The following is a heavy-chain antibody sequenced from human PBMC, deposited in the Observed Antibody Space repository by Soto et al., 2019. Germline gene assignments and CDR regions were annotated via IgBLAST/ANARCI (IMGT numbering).Heavy chain of an antibody. CDR2: ISLYSDGT. J-gene: IGHJ2*01. V-gene: IGHV1-18*01. CDR3: ARGMGRYFDL. CDR1: GYTFSNYG. D-gene: IGHD2-8*01. Sequence: QVQLVQSGGEVKRPGASVKVSCKTSGYTFSNYGITWVRQAPGQPLEWLGWISLYSDGTNYAQKFQGRVSMTTDTSTTTAYMELRSLRSDDTAVYYCARGMGRYFDLWGRGTLVTVFS.